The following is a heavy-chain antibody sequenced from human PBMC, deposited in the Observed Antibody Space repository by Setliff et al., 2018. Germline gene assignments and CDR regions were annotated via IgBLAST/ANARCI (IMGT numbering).Heavy chain of an antibody. J-gene: IGHJ4*02. V-gene: IGHV3-43D*04. CDR1: GFSFDDSA. D-gene: IGHD3-10*01. CDR2: INWDGRST. CDR3: TRGTGYGSGSWLGH. Sequence: PGGSLRLSCAASGFSFDDSAMHWVRKPPGKGLEWVSLINWDGRSTFYSDSVRGRFTVSRDNRKNSLYLDMRSLRPDDSGLYFCTRGTGYGSGSWLGHWGQGTLVTVSS.